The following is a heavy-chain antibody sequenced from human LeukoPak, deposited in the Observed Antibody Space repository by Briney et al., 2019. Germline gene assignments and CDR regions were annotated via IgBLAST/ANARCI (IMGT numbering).Heavy chain of an antibody. CDR2: INHSGST. CDR3: ARGRDGSGWYRGGLESDY. CDR1: GGSFSGYY. V-gene: IGHV4-34*01. Sequence: SETLSLTCAVYGGSFSGYYWSWIRQPPGKGLEWIGEINHSGSTNYNPSLKSRVTISVDTSKNQFSLKLSSVTAADTAVYYCARGRDGSGWYRGGLESDYWGQGTLVTVSS. J-gene: IGHJ4*02. D-gene: IGHD6-19*01.